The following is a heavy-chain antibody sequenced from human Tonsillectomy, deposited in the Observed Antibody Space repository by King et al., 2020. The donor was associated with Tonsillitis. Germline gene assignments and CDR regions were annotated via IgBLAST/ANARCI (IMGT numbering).Heavy chain of an antibody. D-gene: IGHD2-15*01. CDR3: ARQISGRGLDV. CDR1: GDSISASIYY. Sequence: LQLQESGPGHVKPSETLSLTCTVSGDSISASIYYWGWTRQPPGKGLGWIGTVYYSGITNYNPSLKSRVTISVDKSKNLFSLRLNSVTAADTAVYYCARQISGRGLDVWGQGTTVTVSS. J-gene: IGHJ6*02. V-gene: IGHV4-39*01. CDR2: VYYSGIT.